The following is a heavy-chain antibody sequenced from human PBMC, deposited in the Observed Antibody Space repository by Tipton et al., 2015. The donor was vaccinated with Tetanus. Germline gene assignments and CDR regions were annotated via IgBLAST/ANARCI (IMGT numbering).Heavy chain of an antibody. CDR2: IYPGDSDT. J-gene: IGHJ4*02. D-gene: IGHD3-22*01. V-gene: IGHV5-51*01. CDR1: GYSFTSYW. CDR3: ARQYYYDSSGYYGGYYFDY. Sequence: VQLVQSGAEVKKPGESLKISCKGSGYSFTSYWIGWVRQMPGKGLEWMGIIYPGDSDTRYSPSFQGQVTISADKSTSTAYLQWSSLKASDTAMYYCARQYYYDSSGYYGGYYFDYWGQGTLVTVSS.